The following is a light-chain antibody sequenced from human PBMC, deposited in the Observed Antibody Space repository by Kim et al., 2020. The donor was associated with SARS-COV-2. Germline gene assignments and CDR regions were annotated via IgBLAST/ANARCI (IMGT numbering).Light chain of an antibody. Sequence: AIRMTQSPSSFSASPGDRVTITCRASQDIRTYLAWYQQKPVKAPNLLIYAASTLESGVPSRFSGSGSGTDFTLTISSLQSEDFATYYCQQYSNYRTFGQGTKVDIK. CDR3: QQYSNYRT. CDR1: QDIRTY. J-gene: IGKJ1*01. CDR2: AAS. V-gene: IGKV1-8*01.